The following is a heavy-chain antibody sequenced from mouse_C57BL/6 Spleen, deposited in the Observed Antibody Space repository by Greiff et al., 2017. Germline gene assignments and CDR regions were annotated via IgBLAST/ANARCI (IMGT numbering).Heavy chain of an antibody. Sequence: QVHVKQPGAELVKPGASVKMSCKASGYTFTSYWITWVKQRPGQGLEWIGDIYPGSGSTNYNEKFKSKATLTVDTSSSTAYMQLSSLTSEDSAVYYCARSVVGNWGQGTTLTVSS. V-gene: IGHV1-55*01. CDR1: GYTFTSYW. CDR3: ARSVVGN. CDR2: IYPGSGST. D-gene: IGHD1-1*01. J-gene: IGHJ2*01.